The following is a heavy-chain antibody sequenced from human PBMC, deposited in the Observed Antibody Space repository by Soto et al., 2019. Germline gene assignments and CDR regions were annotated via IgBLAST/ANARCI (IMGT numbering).Heavy chain of an antibody. Sequence: SETLSLTCTVSGGSISSNDYYWGWVRQSPGKGLEWIGNIYYSGNTNYNPSLKSRVTISIDTSKNQFSLKLSSVTAADTAVYYCARGTFGVVKDWGQGTLVTVSS. CDR1: GGSISSNDYY. V-gene: IGHV4-39*07. CDR3: ARGTFGVVKD. D-gene: IGHD3-3*01. J-gene: IGHJ4*02. CDR2: IYYSGNT.